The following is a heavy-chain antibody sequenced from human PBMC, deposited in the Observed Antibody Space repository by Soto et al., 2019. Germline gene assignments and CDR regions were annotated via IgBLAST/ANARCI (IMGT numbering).Heavy chain of an antibody. CDR2: ISYDGSNK. Sequence: GGSLRLSCAASGFTFSSYGMHWVRQAPGKGLEWVAVISYDGSNKYYADSVKGRFTISRDNSKNTLYLQMNSLRAEDTAVYYCAKQASYGDFSFFDYWGQGTLVTVSS. V-gene: IGHV3-30*18. CDR1: GFTFSSYG. CDR3: AKQASYGDFSFFDY. D-gene: IGHD4-17*01. J-gene: IGHJ4*02.